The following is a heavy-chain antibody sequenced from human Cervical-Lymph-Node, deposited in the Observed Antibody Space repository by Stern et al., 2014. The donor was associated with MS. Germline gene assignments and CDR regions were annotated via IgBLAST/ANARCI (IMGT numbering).Heavy chain of an antibody. Sequence: VQLVQSGAEVKKPGSSVKVSCKASGGTFSSDAFSWVRQAPGQGLECIGAIIPSFGTSSTAQKFQGRLTISADDSTGTSYMELRSLRSEDTAVYYCARSAGYYSGMDVWGQGTTVTVS. V-gene: IGHV1-69*01. J-gene: IGHJ6*02. CDR1: GGTFSSDA. CDR2: IIPSFGTS. CDR3: ARSAGYYSGMDV.